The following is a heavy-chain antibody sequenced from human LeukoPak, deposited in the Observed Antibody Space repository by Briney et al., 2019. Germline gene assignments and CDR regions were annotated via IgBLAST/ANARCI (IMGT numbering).Heavy chain of an antibody. D-gene: IGHD3-16*02. J-gene: IGHJ4*02. Sequence: GASVKVSCKASGGTFSSYAISWVRQAPGQGLEWMGGIIPIFGTANYAQKFQGRVTITADESTSTAYMELSSLRSEDTAVYYCAREGRGDYVWGSYRQGNNYFDYWGQGTLVTVSS. CDR1: GGTFSSYA. CDR3: AREGRGDYVWGSYRQGNNYFDY. V-gene: IGHV1-69*01. CDR2: IIPIFGTA.